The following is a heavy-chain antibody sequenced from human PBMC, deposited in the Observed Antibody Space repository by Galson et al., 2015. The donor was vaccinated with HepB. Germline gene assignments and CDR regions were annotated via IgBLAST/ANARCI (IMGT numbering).Heavy chain of an antibody. CDR2: IKSKTDGGTT. CDR3: TTNLVGATTF. Sequence: SLRLSCAASGFTFSNARMSWVRQAPGKGLEWVGRIKSKTDGGTTDYAAPVKGRFTILRDDSKNTLYLQMNSLKTEDTAVYYCTTNLVGATTFWGQGTMVTVSS. D-gene: IGHD1-26*01. V-gene: IGHV3-15*01. J-gene: IGHJ3*01. CDR1: GFTFSNAR.